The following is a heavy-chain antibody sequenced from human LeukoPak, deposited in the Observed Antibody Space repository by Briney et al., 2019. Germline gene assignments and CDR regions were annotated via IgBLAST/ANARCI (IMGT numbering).Heavy chain of an antibody. Sequence: PGGSLRLSCAASGFTFSNYWIHWVRQAPGKGLVWVSRIDNAGSITTYADSVKGRFTISRDNSKNTLSLQMNSLRAEDTAVYYCAKDHGYNYGYDYWGQGTLVTVSS. D-gene: IGHD5-18*01. CDR3: AKDHGYNYGYDY. CDR2: IDNAGSIT. V-gene: IGHV3-74*03. J-gene: IGHJ4*02. CDR1: GFTFSNYW.